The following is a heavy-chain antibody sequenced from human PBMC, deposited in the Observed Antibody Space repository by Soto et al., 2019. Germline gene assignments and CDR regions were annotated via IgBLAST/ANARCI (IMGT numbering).Heavy chain of an antibody. D-gene: IGHD7-27*01. CDR1: GGSISSYY. CDR3: ARAYSTGEFDY. CDR2: IYYSGST. J-gene: IGHJ4*02. V-gene: IGHV4-59*01. Sequence: SETLSLTCTVSGGSISSYYWSWIRQPPGKGLEWIGYIYYSGSTNYNPSLKSRVTISVDTSKNQFSLKLSSVTAADTAVYYCARAYSTGEFDYWGQGTLVTVSS.